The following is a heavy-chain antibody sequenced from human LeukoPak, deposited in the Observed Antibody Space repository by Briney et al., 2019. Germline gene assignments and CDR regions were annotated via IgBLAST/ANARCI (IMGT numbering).Heavy chain of an antibody. J-gene: IGHJ5*02. CDR1: GFTFSDYY. D-gene: IGHD2-2*01. Sequence: GGSLRLSCAASGFTFSDYYMSWIRQAPGKGLEWVSYISSSGSTIYYADSVKGRFTISRDNAKNSLYLQMNSLRAEDTAVYYCAREGVPAAIQPNWFDPWGQGTLVTVSS. V-gene: IGHV3-11*01. CDR3: AREGVPAAIQPNWFDP. CDR2: ISSSGSTI.